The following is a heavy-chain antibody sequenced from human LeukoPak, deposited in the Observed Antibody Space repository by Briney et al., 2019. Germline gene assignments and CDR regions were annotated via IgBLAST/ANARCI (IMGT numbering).Heavy chain of an antibody. CDR1: GFTFSSYS. V-gene: IGHV3-21*03. CDR2: ISSSSSYI. CDR3: TTDPPVSIAARLAGY. Sequence: GGSLRLSCAASGFTFSSYSMNWVRQAPGKGLEWVSSISSSSSYIYYADSVKGRFTISRDNAKNSLYLQMNSLKTEDTAVYYCTTDPPVSIAARLAGYWGQGTLVTVSS. J-gene: IGHJ4*02. D-gene: IGHD6-6*01.